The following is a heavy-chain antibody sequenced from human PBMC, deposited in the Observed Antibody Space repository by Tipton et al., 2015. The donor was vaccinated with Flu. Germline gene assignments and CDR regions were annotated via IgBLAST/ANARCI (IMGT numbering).Heavy chain of an antibody. Sequence: TLSLTCTVSGYSISSGYFWGWIRQPPGKGLEWIGSIYHSGATYYSPSLKSRVTMPVDTSKNQFSLNVISVTASDTAVYYCARSRSGYAHAFDIWGQGTMVTVSS. CDR2: IYHSGAT. J-gene: IGHJ3*02. D-gene: IGHD5-18*01. CDR1: GYSISSGYF. CDR3: ARSRSGYAHAFDI. V-gene: IGHV4-38-2*02.